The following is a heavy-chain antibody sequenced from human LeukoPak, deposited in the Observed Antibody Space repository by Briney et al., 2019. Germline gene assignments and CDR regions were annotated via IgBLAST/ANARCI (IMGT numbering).Heavy chain of an antibody. CDR2: IIPIFGIA. Sequence: GASVKVSCKASGGTFSSYAISWVRQAPGQGLEWMGRIIPIFGIASYAQKFQGRVTITADKSTSTAYMELSSLRSEDTAVYYCARGNTSHCYTRGFDCYYYGMDVWGQGTTVTVSS. D-gene: IGHD2-2*02. V-gene: IGHV1-69*04. J-gene: IGHJ6*02. CDR1: GGTFSSYA. CDR3: ARGNTSHCYTRGFDCYYYGMDV.